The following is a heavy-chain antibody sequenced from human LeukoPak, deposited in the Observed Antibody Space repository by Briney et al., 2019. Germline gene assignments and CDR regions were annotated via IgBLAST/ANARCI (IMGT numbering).Heavy chain of an antibody. CDR3: ARDSQSVGRPQNFDY. Sequence: GGSLRLTCAASGFTFSSYAMHWVRQAPGKGLEWVAVISYDGSNKYYADSVKGRFTISRDNSKNTLYLQMNSLRAEDTAVYYCARDSQSVGRPQNFDYWGQGTLVTVSS. CDR2: ISYDGSNK. CDR1: GFTFSSYA. J-gene: IGHJ4*02. V-gene: IGHV3-30*04.